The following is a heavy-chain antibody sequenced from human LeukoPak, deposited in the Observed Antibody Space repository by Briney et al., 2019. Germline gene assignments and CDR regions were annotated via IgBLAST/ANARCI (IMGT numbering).Heavy chain of an antibody. CDR2: MNPNSGNT. D-gene: IGHD6-19*01. Sequence: ASVKVSCKASGYTFTTYDIHWVRQATGQGLEWMGWMNPNSGNTGYAQKFQGRVTMTRNTSISTAYMELSSLRSEDSAVYYCARVLIGAGNFDYWGQGTLVTVSS. CDR3: ARVLIGAGNFDY. J-gene: IGHJ4*02. V-gene: IGHV1-8*01. CDR1: GYTFTTYD.